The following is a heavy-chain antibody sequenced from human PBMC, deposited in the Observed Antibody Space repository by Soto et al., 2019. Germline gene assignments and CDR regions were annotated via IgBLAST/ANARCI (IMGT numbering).Heavy chain of an antibody. CDR3: ARVPIDTYMIYWSDP. J-gene: IGHJ5*02. V-gene: IGHV4-61*08. D-gene: IGHD3-16*01. CDR1: GDSVRSGDYY. CDR2: IYFSGRT. Sequence: SETLSLTCTVSGDSVRSGDYYWTWIRQPPGKGLEWVGHIYFSGRTNYIPSLESRVTISLDTSKNQFSLKLTSVTAVDTAVYYCARVPIDTYMIYWSDPWGQGTLVTVSS.